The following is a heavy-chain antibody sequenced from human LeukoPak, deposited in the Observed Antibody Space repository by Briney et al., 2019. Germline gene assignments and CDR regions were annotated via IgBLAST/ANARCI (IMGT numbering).Heavy chain of an antibody. Sequence: SDTLSLTCTVSGGSISSYYCSWLRQPPGKGLEWIGYIYYSGSTNYNPSLKSRVTISVDTSKNQFSLKLSSVTAADTAVYYCARHRRRLVLDYWGQGTLVTVSS. J-gene: IGHJ4*02. D-gene: IGHD6-19*01. CDR2: IYYSGST. CDR1: GGSISSYY. CDR3: ARHRRRLVLDY. V-gene: IGHV4-59*07.